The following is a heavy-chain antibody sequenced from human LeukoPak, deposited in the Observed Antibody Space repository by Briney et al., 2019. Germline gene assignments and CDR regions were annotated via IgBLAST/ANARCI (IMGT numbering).Heavy chain of an antibody. V-gene: IGHV4-59*08. CDR3: ARHPAAIFGVVTHNWFDP. Sequence: SETLSLTCTVSGGSISSYYWSWIRQPPGKGLEWIGYIYYSGSTNYNPSLKSRVTISVDTSKNQFSLKLSSVTAADTAAYYCARHPAAIFGVVTHNWFDPWGQGTLVTVSS. D-gene: IGHD3-3*01. CDR1: GGSISSYY. J-gene: IGHJ5*02. CDR2: IYYSGST.